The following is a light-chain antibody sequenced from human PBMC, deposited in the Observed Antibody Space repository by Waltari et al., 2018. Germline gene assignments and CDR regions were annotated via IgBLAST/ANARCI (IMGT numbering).Light chain of an antibody. V-gene: IGKV1-NL1*01. CDR1: QAILNS. Sequence: DIQRTQSQSSLSASAGGIVTITCRTSQAILNSLAWYQQKSGKAPKVLLSTASRLQSGVPSRFSGSGSGTLYTLTISGLQPEDFATYYCQQYFVLPYTFGQGTKLEI. J-gene: IGKJ2*01. CDR2: TAS. CDR3: QQYFVLPYT.